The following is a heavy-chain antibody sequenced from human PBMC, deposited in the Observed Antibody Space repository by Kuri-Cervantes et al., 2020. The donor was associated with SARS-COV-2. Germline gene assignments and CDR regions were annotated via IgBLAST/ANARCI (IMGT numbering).Heavy chain of an antibody. CDR1: GFTFSSYS. CDR2: ISSSSSYI. J-gene: IGHJ5*02. V-gene: IGHV3-21*01. Sequence: GGSLRLSCAASGFTFSSYSMNWVRQAPGKGLEWVSSISSSSSYIYYADSVKGRFTISRDNAKNSLYLQMNSLRAEDTAVYYCARHSTRINWFDPWGQGTLVTVSS. CDR3: ARHSTRINWFDP.